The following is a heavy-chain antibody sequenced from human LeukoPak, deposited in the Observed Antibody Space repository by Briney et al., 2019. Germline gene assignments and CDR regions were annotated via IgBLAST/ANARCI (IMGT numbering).Heavy chain of an antibody. J-gene: IGHJ6*04. CDR2: SYPGDYDT. Sequence: GASLKISCKGSGYSFTSYWIGWVRQMPGKVLEWMGISYPGDYDTRYSPSFQGQVTISADKSIRPAYLQWSSRTASDTAMYYCARLGSTMVRGVITPIGYYYYGMDVGGKGTTVTVSS. D-gene: IGHD3-10*01. V-gene: IGHV5-51*01. CDR3: ARLGSTMVRGVITPIGYYYYGMDV. CDR1: GYSFTSYW.